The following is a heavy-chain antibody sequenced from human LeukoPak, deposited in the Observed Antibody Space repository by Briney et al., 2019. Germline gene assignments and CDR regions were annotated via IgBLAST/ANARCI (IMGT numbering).Heavy chain of an antibody. CDR2: IYSGGST. Sequence: GGSLRLSCAASGFIVNSNYMSWVRQAPGKGLEWVSIIYSGGSTYYADSVKGRFTISRDNSKNTVYLQMNSLRAEDTAVYYCAKYSGSYLFDYWGQGTLVTVSS. J-gene: IGHJ4*02. V-gene: IGHV3-53*01. CDR1: GFIVNSNY. D-gene: IGHD1-26*01. CDR3: AKYSGSYLFDY.